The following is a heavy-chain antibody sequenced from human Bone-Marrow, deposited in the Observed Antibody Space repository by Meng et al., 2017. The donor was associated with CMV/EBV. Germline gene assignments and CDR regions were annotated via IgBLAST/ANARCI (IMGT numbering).Heavy chain of an antibody. CDR1: GFSLSTSAVR. Sequence: SGPTLVKSTQTLTLTCTFSGFSLSTSAVRVSWIRQPPGQALEWLARIDWDDDKFYSTSLKTRLTISKDTSKNQVVLTMTNMDPVDTATYYCAGTGVHFDYWGRGTLVTVSS. V-gene: IGHV2-70D*14. D-gene: IGHD3-10*01. CDR2: IDWDDDK. CDR3: AGTGVHFDY. J-gene: IGHJ4*02.